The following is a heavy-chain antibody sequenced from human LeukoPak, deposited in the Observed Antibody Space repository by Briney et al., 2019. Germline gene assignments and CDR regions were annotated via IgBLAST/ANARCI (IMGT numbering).Heavy chain of an antibody. J-gene: IGHJ4*02. CDR2: IYYSGTT. D-gene: IGHD3-3*01. Sequence: PSETLSLTCTVSGDSISSYYWSWIRQPPGKGLEWIGYIYYSGTTNYNPSLESRVTISVDTSKNQFSLKLSSVTAADTAVHYCARRSRGITIFGVAQYFDSWGQGTLVTVSS. V-gene: IGHV4-59*08. CDR3: ARRSRGITIFGVAQYFDS. CDR1: GDSISSYY.